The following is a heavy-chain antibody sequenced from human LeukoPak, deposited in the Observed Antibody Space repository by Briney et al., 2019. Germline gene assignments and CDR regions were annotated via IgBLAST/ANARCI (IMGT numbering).Heavy chain of an antibody. CDR1: GGSISSYY. J-gene: IGHJ4*02. Sequence: SETLSLTCTVSGGSISSYYWSWIRQPPGKGLEWIGYIYYSGSTNYNPSLKSRVTISVDTSKNQFSLKLSSVTAADTAVYYCATNSAGYSSGWYGYWGQGTLVTVSS. D-gene: IGHD6-19*01. CDR3: ATNSAGYSSGWYGY. V-gene: IGHV4-59*01. CDR2: IYYSGST.